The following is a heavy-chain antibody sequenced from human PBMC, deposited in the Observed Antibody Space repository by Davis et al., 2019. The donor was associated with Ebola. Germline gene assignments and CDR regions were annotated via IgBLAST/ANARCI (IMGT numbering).Heavy chain of an antibody. Sequence: MPSETLSLTCTVSGGSIRSSTHYWGWIRQPPGKGLEWIGSIYYSGSTYYNPSLKSRVTMSVDTSKNQFSLKLNSVTAADTAVYYCAGGAVNSNGWLDSWGQGTLVTVSS. D-gene: IGHD6-19*01. V-gene: IGHV4-39*01. CDR1: GGSIRSSTHY. CDR2: IYYSGST. CDR3: AGGAVNSNGWLDS. J-gene: IGHJ5*01.